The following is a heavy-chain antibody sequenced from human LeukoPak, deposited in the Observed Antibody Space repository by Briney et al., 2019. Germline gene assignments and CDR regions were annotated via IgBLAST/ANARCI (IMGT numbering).Heavy chain of an antibody. Sequence: SETLSLTCTVSGGSISSSSYYWGWIRQPPGKGLEWIGSIYYSGSTYYNPSLKSRVTISVDTSKNQFSLKLSSVTAADTAVYYCARDGDELQPRGLDPWGQGTLVTVSS. CDR1: GGSISSSSYY. CDR2: IYYSGST. J-gene: IGHJ5*02. CDR3: ARDGDELQPRGLDP. V-gene: IGHV4-39*07. D-gene: IGHD1-26*01.